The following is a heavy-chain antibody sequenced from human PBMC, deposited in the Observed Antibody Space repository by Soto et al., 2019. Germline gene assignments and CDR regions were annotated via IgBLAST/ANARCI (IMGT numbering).Heavy chain of an antibody. CDR1: GVSITDYY. CDR3: VRPKGMSGYPDAFDI. D-gene: IGHD3-3*01. Sequence: PSETLSLTCTVSGVSITDYYWNWIRQPPGKGLEWIGYIYHSGNTHYNPSLRSRVTISLDTSKNQFSLELSSVTAADTAVYYCVRPKGMSGYPDAFDIWGQGTMVTVSS. V-gene: IGHV4-59*08. J-gene: IGHJ3*02. CDR2: IYHSGNT.